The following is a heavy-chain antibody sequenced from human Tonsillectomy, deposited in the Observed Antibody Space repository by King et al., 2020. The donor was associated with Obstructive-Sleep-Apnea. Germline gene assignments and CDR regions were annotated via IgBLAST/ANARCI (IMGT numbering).Heavy chain of an antibody. CDR2: IXPILGIA. J-gene: IGHJ4*02. V-gene: IGHV1-69*10. CDR1: GGTFSSYA. Sequence: QLVQSGAEMKKPGSSVKVSCKASGGTFSSYAFSWVXQAPGQGLEWMGGIXPILGIANYAQKFQGRVTFTADKSTSTAYMDLSSLRSEDTAVYYCAREGGSYYFDYWGQGTLVTVSS. D-gene: IGHD1-26*01. CDR3: AREGGSYYFDY.